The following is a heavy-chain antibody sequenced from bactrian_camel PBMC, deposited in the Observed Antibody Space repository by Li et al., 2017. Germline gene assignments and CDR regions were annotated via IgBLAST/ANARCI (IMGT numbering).Heavy chain of an antibody. CDR3: AADLTHWYGCVEWTGFGH. J-gene: IGHJ6*01. CDR2: IDTDGMTT. Sequence: EVQLVESGGGSVQAGESLTLSCNASEYTERYYMGWFRQAPGKEREGVAAIDTDGMTTYAYSVKGRFTISRDNAENTLYLQMNSLKPEDTAIYYCAADLTHWYGCVEWTGFGHWGQGTQVTVS. D-gene: IGHD3*01. CDR1: EYTERYY. V-gene: IGHV3S32*01.